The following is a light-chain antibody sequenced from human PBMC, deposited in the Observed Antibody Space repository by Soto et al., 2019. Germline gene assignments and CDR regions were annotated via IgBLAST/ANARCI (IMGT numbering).Light chain of an antibody. CDR1: QSIGNF. Sequence: IQMTQSPSSLSASVGDRVTITCRASQSIGNFLNWYQQRPGKAPRLLMHATSSLETGVPSRFSGSGSGTYFTLTINSLQPEDFATYYCQQHYNIPLTFGGGTKV. CDR2: ATS. CDR3: QQHYNIPLT. J-gene: IGKJ4*01. V-gene: IGKV1-39*01.